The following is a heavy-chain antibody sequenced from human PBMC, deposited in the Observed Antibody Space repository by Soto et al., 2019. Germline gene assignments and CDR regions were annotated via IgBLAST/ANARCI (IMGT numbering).Heavy chain of an antibody. CDR3: AKDTRGLLRFDYYYYYGMDV. V-gene: IGHV3-23*01. D-gene: IGHD3-3*01. J-gene: IGHJ6*02. CDR2: ISGSGGST. CDR1: GFTFSSYA. Sequence: GGSLRLSCAASGFTFSSYAMSWVRRAPGKGLEWVSAISGSGGSTYYADSVKGRFTISRDNSKNTLYLQMNSLRAEDTAVYYCAKDTRGLLRFDYYYYYGMDVWGQGTTVTVSS.